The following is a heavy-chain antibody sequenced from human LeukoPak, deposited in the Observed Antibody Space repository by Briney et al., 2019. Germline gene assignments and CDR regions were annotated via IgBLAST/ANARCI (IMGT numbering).Heavy chain of an antibody. D-gene: IGHD1-26*01. V-gene: IGHV4-34*01. CDR2: INHSGST. CDR1: GGSISSYY. J-gene: IGHJ6*02. Sequence: SETLSLTCTVSGGSISSYYWSWIRQPPGKGLEWIGEINHSGSTNYNPSLKSRVTISVDTSKNQFSLKLSSVTAADTAVYYCARYSGSYYYYYGMDVWGQGTTVTVSS. CDR3: ARYSGSYYYYYGMDV.